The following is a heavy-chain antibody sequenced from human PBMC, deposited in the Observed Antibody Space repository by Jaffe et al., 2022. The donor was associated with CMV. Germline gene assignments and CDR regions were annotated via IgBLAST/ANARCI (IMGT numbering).Heavy chain of an antibody. CDR3: ARRRASSYEDAVDL. D-gene: IGHD5-18*01. CDR1: GDSISSGGFY. V-gene: IGHV4-39*01. CDR2: IYYSGST. J-gene: IGHJ5*02. Sequence: QLRLQESGPGLVKPSETLSLTCTVSGDSISSGGFYWGWVRQPPEKGLEFIGNIYYSGSTTYNPSLNSRVTISLDRSKNQFSLELRSVTAADTAVYYCARRRASSYEDAVDLWGQGALVTVSP.